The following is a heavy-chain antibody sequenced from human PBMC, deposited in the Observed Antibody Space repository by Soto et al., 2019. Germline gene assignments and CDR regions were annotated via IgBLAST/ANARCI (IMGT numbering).Heavy chain of an antibody. J-gene: IGHJ4*02. Sequence: LRLSCASSVFAFRNSWISWVRQAPGKGLEWVGRIKSKTDGGTTDYAAPVKGRFTISRDDSKNTLYLQMNSLKTEDTAVYYCSSRTMVITGKFDYWGQGTQVTVSS. D-gene: IGHD3-22*01. CDR1: VFAFRNSW. CDR2: IKSKTDGGTT. CDR3: SSRTMVITGKFDY. V-gene: IGHV3-15*01.